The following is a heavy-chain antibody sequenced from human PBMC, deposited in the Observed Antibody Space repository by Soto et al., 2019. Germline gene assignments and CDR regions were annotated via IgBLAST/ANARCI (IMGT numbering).Heavy chain of an antibody. CDR2: ISSNSGNI. D-gene: IGHD6-19*01. V-gene: IGHV3-9*01. J-gene: IGHJ3*02. CDR1: GFSFDNFA. Sequence: EVQLVESGGGIVEPGRSLRLSCAASGFSFDNFAMHWVRQAPGEGLVWVSSISSNSGNIGYADSVKGRFTISRDNAKNSLYLEMNSLRVEDTALYYCAKGGSSSWLRDGLHIWGQGTMVTAAS. CDR3: AKGGSSSWLRDGLHI.